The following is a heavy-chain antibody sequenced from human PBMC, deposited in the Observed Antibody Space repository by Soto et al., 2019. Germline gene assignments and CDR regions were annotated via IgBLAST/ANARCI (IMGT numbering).Heavy chain of an antibody. CDR3: ARGSWNYVSDY. CDR1: GGSISSYY. CDR2: IYYSGST. J-gene: IGHJ4*02. V-gene: IGHV4-59*01. Sequence: SETLSLTCTVSGGSISSYYWSWIRQPPGKGLEWIGYIYYSGSTNYNPSLKSRVTISVDTSKNQFSLKLRSVTAADTAVYYCARGSWNYVSDYWGQGTLVTVSS. D-gene: IGHD1-7*01.